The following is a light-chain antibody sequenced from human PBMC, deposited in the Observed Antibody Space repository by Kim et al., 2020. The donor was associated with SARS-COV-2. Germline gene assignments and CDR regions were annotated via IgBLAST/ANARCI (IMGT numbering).Light chain of an antibody. CDR3: QSYDNSLRV. CDR2: GNN. V-gene: IGLV1-40*01. J-gene: IGLJ3*02. Sequence: PGQRVTISCSGSNSNIGAGYDVHWYPQLPGTAPKLLIYGNNNRPSGVPDRFSGSKSGTSASLAITGLQAKDEAHYYCQSYDNSLRVFGGGTQLTVL. CDR1: NSNIGAGYD.